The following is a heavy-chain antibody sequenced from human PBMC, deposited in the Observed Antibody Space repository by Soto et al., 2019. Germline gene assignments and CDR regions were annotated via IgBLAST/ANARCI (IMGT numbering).Heavy chain of an antibody. Sequence: GGSLRLSCAASGFTFSSYAMSWVRQAPGKGLEWVSDISRTSGTTYYADSVKGRFTISRDNAKNSLYLQMNSLREEDTAVYYCARSYYGSGSYYLPAYWGQGTLVTVSS. J-gene: IGHJ4*02. CDR2: ISRTSGTT. CDR3: ARSYYGSGSYYLPAY. D-gene: IGHD3-10*01. CDR1: GFTFSSYA. V-gene: IGHV3-48*02.